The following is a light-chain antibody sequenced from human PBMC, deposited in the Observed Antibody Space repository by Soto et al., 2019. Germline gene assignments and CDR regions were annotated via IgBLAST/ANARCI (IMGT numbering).Light chain of an antibody. CDR1: SSDVGGYNY. CDR3: DSYTSSRAYV. Sequence: QSALTQPASVSGSPGKSITISCTGTSSDVGGYNYVSWYQQPSGKAPKLIIHEVSNRPPGVSNRFSGSKSGNTASLTISGLQAEDEADYYCDSYTSSRAYVFGIGTKVTVL. J-gene: IGLJ1*01. CDR2: EVS. V-gene: IGLV2-14*01.